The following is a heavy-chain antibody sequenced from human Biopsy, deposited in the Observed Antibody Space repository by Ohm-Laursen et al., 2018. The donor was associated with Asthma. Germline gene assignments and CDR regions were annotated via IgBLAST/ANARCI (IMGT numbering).Heavy chain of an antibody. D-gene: IGHD3-22*01. V-gene: IGHV4-39*01. Sequence: SDTLSLTWTVSGGSITSSSYYWGWIRQPPGKGMEWIGSMYHSGSPYYHPSLKSRATISVDTSKNQLSMKMSSVTAADTAAYFCVRHQYSSSWSTFDYWGQGALVTVSS. CDR3: VRHQYSSSWSTFDY. J-gene: IGHJ4*02. CDR2: MYHSGSP. CDR1: GGSITSSSYY.